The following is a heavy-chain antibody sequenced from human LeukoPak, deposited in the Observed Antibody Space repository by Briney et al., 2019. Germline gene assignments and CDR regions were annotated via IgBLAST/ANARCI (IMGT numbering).Heavy chain of an antibody. V-gene: IGHV4-59*01. D-gene: IGHD1-26*01. CDR2: IYYSGST. Sequence: ASETLSLTCTVSGGSISSYYWSWIRQPPGKGLEWIGYIYYSGSTNYNPSLKSRVTISVDTSKNQFSLKLSSVTAADTAVYYCAREGGSALDYWGQGTLATVSS. CDR1: GGSISSYY. CDR3: AREGGSALDY. J-gene: IGHJ4*02.